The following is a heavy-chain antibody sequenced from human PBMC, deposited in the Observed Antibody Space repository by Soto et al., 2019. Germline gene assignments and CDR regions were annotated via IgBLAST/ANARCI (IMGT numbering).Heavy chain of an antibody. CDR1: GYTFTSYG. Sequence: ASVKVSCKASGYTFTSYGISWVRQAPGQGLEWMGWISAYNGNTNYAQKLQGRVTMTTDTSTSTAYMELRSLRSDDTAVYYCASVVVPSSGRVVRPFLEWLLGYWGQGTLVTVSS. V-gene: IGHV1-18*01. CDR3: ASVVVPSSGRVVRPFLEWLLGY. D-gene: IGHD3-3*02. J-gene: IGHJ4*02. CDR2: ISAYNGNT.